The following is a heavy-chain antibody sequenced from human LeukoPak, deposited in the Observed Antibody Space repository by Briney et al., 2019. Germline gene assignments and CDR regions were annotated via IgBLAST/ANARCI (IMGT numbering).Heavy chain of an antibody. CDR2: ISGSGGST. CDR3: AKGFGITFGGVIVTPFDY. Sequence: GGSLRLSCAASGFTFSSYAMSWVRQAPGEGLEWVSAISGSGGSTYYADSVKGRFTISRDNSKNTLCLQMNSLRAEDTAVYYCAKGFGITFGGVIVTPFDYWGQGTLVTVSS. J-gene: IGHJ4*02. V-gene: IGHV3-23*01. D-gene: IGHD3-16*02. CDR1: GFTFSSYA.